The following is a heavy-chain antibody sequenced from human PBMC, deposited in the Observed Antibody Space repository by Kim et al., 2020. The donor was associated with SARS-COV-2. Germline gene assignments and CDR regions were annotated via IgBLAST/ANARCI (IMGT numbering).Heavy chain of an antibody. CDR2: IYYSGST. J-gene: IGHJ4*02. V-gene: IGHV4-39*01. CDR3: ARHPPSITAPLDY. CDR1: GGSISSNNYY. Sequence: SETLSLTCTVSGGSISSNNYYWGWIRQPPGKGLEWIGSIYYSGSTYYNASLKSRVTISIDTSKNQFSLKLSSVTAADTAVYYCARHPPSITAPLDYWGQG. D-gene: IGHD2-21*01.